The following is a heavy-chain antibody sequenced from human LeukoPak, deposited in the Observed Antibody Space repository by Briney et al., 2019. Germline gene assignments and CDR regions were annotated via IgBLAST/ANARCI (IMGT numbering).Heavy chain of an antibody. CDR3: ALGGVATTNPDAFDI. CDR1: GGTFSSYA. J-gene: IGHJ3*02. Sequence: SVKVSCKASGGTFSSYAISWVRQTPGQGLEWMGGIIPIFGTANYAQKFQGRVTITTDESTSTAYMELSSLRSEDTAVYYCALGGVATTNPDAFDIWGQGTMVTVSS. CDR2: IIPIFGTA. D-gene: IGHD5-24*01. V-gene: IGHV1-69*05.